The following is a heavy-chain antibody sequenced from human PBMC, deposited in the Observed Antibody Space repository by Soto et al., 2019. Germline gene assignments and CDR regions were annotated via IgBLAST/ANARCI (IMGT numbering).Heavy chain of an antibody. CDR3: ARSPRLYETIGYYSYYSDY. Sequence: QVQLQESGPRLVKPSETLSLTCTVSGDSISSYYWSWFRQPPGKGLEWIGYIPYTGRNNYNPSLKSRVTISVDTSKNQFALELRSVTAADTAVYCCARSPRLYETIGYYSYYSDYWGQGTLVTVSS. CDR2: IPYTGRN. CDR1: GDSISSYY. D-gene: IGHD3-22*01. J-gene: IGHJ4*02. V-gene: IGHV4-59*01.